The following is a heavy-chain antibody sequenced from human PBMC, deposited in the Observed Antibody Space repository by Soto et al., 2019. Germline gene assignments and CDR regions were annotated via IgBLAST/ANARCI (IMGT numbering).Heavy chain of an antibody. V-gene: IGHV3-33*01. D-gene: IGHD5-18*01. Sequence: VAVIWYDGSNKYYADSVKGRFTISRDNSKNTLYLQMNSLRAEDTAVYYCARDEYTAMVSYYFDYWGQGTLVTVSS. CDR3: ARDEYTAMVSYYFDY. J-gene: IGHJ4*02. CDR2: IWYDGSNK.